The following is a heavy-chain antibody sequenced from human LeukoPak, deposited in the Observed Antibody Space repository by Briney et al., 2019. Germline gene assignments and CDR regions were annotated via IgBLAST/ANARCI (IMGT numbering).Heavy chain of an antibody. J-gene: IGHJ4*02. D-gene: IGHD3-22*01. CDR2: TYYRSTWYN. CDR1: GDSVSSNSVT. V-gene: IGHV6-1*01. Sequence: SQTLSLTCAISGDSVSSNSVTWNWIRQSPSRGLEWLGRTYYRSTWYNDYAVSVRGRITVNPDTSKNQFSLHLNSVTPEDTAVYYCARDYYDSTGYQNPYYFDYWGQGTLVTVSS. CDR3: ARDYYDSTGYQNPYYFDY.